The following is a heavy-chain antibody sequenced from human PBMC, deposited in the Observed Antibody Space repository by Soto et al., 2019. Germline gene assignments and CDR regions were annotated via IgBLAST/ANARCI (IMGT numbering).Heavy chain of an antibody. V-gene: IGHV3-23*01. CDR1: AFTFSSYA. Sequence: EVQLLESGGGLEQPGGSLRLSCEASAFTFSSYAMSWVRQAPGKGLEWVSGINTRGTRTYYADSVKGRFTVSRDNSKNTLYLQMNSLRAEDTAVYYCAKDVFHDSHNYRNYFDSWGQGTLVTVSS. J-gene: IGHJ4*02. D-gene: IGHD3-16*01. CDR3: AKDVFHDSHNYRNYFDS. CDR2: INTRGTRT.